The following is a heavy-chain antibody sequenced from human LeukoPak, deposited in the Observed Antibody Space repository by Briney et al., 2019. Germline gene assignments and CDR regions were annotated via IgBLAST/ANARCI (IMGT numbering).Heavy chain of an antibody. Sequence: GGSLRLSCTASGFTFSGHYVSWFRLSPGKGLEWLSYITSSGSITDYADSVKGRFTISRDNAKNTMFLQMNSLRPEDTAVYYCARDPDYGDPEWGQGTLVTVSS. CDR3: ARDPDYGDPE. D-gene: IGHD4-17*01. V-gene: IGHV3-11*01. CDR1: GFTFSGHY. J-gene: IGHJ4*02. CDR2: ITSSGSIT.